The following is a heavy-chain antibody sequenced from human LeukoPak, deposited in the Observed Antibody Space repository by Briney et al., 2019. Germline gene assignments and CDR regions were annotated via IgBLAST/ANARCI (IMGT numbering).Heavy chain of an antibody. CDR2: ISYDGSNK. CDR3: ARDQGYCSGGSCYHEYYFDY. CDR1: GFTFSGYG. Sequence: GRSLRLSCAASGFTFSGYGMHWVRQAPGKGLEWVAVISYDGSNKYYADSVKGRFTISRDNSKNTLYLQMNSLRAEDTAVYYCARDQGYCSGGSCYHEYYFDYWGQGTLATVSS. V-gene: IGHV3-30*03. J-gene: IGHJ4*02. D-gene: IGHD2-15*01.